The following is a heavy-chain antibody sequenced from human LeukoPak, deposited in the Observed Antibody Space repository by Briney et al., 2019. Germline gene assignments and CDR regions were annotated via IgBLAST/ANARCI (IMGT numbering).Heavy chain of an antibody. D-gene: IGHD2-21*02. V-gene: IGHV3-30*18. Sequence: GGSLRLSCAASRFTFSNYGMHWVRQAPGKGLEWVAGIIYDGSNKYHADSVKGRFTISRDNPKNTLYLQMNSLRTEDTAVYYCAKGRLGMDVWGQGTTVIVSS. J-gene: IGHJ6*02. CDR3: AKGRLGMDV. CDR1: RFTFSNYG. CDR2: IIYDGSNK.